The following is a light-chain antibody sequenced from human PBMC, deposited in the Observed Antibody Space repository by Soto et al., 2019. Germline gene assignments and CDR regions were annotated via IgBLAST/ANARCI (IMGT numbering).Light chain of an antibody. CDR3: QQCRNWPLT. CDR2: DAS. CDR1: QNVYNN. J-gene: IGKJ4*02. Sequence: EIVMTQSPATLSVSPGEGATLSCKASQNVYNNLAWYQQRPGQPPRLVIYDASTRATGISARFSGSGYETEFTLTSSSLQSEDFAVYFCQQCRNWPLTFGGGTKVEIK. V-gene: IGKV3-15*01.